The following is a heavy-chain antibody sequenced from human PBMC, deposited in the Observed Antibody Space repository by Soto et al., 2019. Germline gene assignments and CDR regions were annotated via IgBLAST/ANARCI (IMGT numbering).Heavy chain of an antibody. V-gene: IGHV4-38-2*01. CDR1: GYSISSGYY. CDR2: IYHSGST. J-gene: IGHJ5*02. Sequence: PSETLSLTCAVSGYSISSGYYLGWIRQPPGKGLEWIGSIYHSGSTYYNPSLKSRVTISVDTSKNQFSLKLSSVTAADTAVYYCARGGIFCSSTSCQIFDPWGQGTLVTVSS. D-gene: IGHD2-2*01. CDR3: ARGGIFCSSTSCQIFDP.